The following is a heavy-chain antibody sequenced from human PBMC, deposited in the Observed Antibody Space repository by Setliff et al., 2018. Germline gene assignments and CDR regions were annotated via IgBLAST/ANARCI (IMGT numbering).Heavy chain of an antibody. CDR1: GGSVTSHY. CDR3: ARDRSYYASGSFTKWFDY. Sequence: KTSETLSLTCAVSGGSVTSHYWSWIRQPPGKGLEWIGFIFYSGDTNSNPSLKSRVTMSVDTSKNQFSLKLNSVTAADTATYYCARDRSYYASGSFTKWFDYWGQGALVTVSS. V-gene: IGHV4-59*02. J-gene: IGHJ4*02. CDR2: IFYSGDT. D-gene: IGHD3-10*01.